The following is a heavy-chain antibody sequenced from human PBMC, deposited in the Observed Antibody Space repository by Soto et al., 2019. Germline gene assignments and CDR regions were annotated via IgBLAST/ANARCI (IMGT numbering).Heavy chain of an antibody. J-gene: IGHJ3*01. D-gene: IGHD3-22*01. Sequence: SVKVSCKASGGTFSSYAISWVRQAPGQGLEWMGGIIRICGTANYAQKFQGRVTITADESTSTAYMELSSLRSEDTAVYYCARVWGVFPRGYSHGAFDLWGQGTMVTVSS. CDR2: IIRICGTA. CDR1: GGTFSSYA. V-gene: IGHV1-69*13. CDR3: ARVWGVFPRGYSHGAFDL.